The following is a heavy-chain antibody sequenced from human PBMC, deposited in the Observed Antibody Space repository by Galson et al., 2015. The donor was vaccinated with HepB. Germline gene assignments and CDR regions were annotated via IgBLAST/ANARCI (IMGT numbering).Heavy chain of an antibody. CDR1: GFTFSDYY. CDR2: ISSSSSYT. Sequence: SLRLSCAASGFTFSDYYMSWIRQAPGKGLEWVSYISSSSSYTNYADSVKGRFTISRDNAKNSLYLQMNSLRAEDTAVYYCARGVSFTMIVEGFDYWGQGTLVTVSS. CDR3: ARGVSFTMIVEGFDY. J-gene: IGHJ4*02. V-gene: IGHV3-11*06. D-gene: IGHD3-22*01.